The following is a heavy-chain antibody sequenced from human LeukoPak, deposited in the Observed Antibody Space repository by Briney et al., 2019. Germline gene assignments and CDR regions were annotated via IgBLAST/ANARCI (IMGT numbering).Heavy chain of an antibody. D-gene: IGHD3-10*01. CDR2: IRYDGSNK. J-gene: IGHJ4*02. Sequence: GGFLRLSCAASGFTFSSYGMHWVRQAPGKGLEWVAFIRYDGSNKYYADSVKGRFTISRDNSKNTLYLQMNSLRAEDTAVYYCAKERLWFGELFPDYWGQGTLVTVSS. V-gene: IGHV3-30*02. CDR1: GFTFSSYG. CDR3: AKERLWFGELFPDY.